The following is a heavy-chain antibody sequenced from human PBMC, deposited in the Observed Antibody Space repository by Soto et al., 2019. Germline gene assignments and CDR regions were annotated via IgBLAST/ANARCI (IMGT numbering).Heavy chain of an antibody. CDR1: GCSISSGDYY. CDR2: IYYSGST. CDR3: ASARYYYDSSGYGFLDV. D-gene: IGHD3-22*01. Sequence: SATMSLTFTVSGCSISSGDYYWSWLRQPPGKGLEWIGYIYYSGSTYYNPSLKSRVTISVDTSKNQFSLKLSSVTAADTAVYYCASARYYYDSSGYGFLDVWGQGTTVTVS. V-gene: IGHV4-30-4*01. J-gene: IGHJ6*02.